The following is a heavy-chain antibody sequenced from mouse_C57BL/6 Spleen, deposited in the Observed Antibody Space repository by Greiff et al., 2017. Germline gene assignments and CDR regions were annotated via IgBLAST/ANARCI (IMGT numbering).Heavy chain of an antibody. CDR3: ARGDPYDYDVGYYAMDY. CDR2: IYPGGGYT. CDR1: GYTFTNYW. J-gene: IGHJ4*01. D-gene: IGHD2-4*01. V-gene: IGHV1-63*01. Sequence: VQLMQSGAELVRPGTSVKMSCKASGYTFTNYWIGWAKQRPGHGLEWIGDIYPGGGYTNYNEKFKGKATLTADKSSSTAYMQFSSLTSEDSAIYYGARGDPYDYDVGYYAMDYWGQGTSVTVSS.